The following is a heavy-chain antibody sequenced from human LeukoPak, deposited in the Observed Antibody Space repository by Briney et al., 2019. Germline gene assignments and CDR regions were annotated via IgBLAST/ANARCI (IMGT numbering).Heavy chain of an antibody. CDR3: AKVTYGSGTYGAFDY. J-gene: IGHJ4*02. CDR1: GFTFSNFA. D-gene: IGHD3-10*01. CDR2: ISGSGDNT. Sequence: GGSLRLSCAASGFTFSNFAMSWVRQAPGKGLEWVSTISGSGDNTYYADSVKGRFTISRDNSKNTLYLQMNSLRAEDTAVYYCAKVTYGSGTYGAFDYWGQGTLVTVSS. V-gene: IGHV3-23*01.